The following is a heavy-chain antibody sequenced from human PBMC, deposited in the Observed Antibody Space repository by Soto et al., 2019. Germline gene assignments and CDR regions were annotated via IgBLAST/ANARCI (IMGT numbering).Heavy chain of an antibody. V-gene: IGHV4-4*02. CDR2: IYHSGST. CDR1: GGSISSSNW. Sequence: QVQLQESGPGLVKPSGTLSLTCAVSGGSISSSNWWSWVRQPPGKGLEWIGEIYHSGSTNYNPSLKSRVATSVDKSKNKCSLELSAVAAADTAVYYCARALWFGELPRQTKFDPWGQGTLVTVSS. J-gene: IGHJ5*02. D-gene: IGHD3-10*01. CDR3: ARALWFGELPRQTKFDP.